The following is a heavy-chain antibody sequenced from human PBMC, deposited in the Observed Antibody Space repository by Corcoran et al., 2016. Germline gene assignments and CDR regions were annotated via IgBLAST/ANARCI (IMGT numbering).Heavy chain of an antibody. V-gene: IGHV1-3*01. Sequence: QVPLVQSGAEVENPGASVKISCKASGYIFKNFAVHWVRQAPGQRLEWMAWIDAGNGRTKYSQRFQDRLTITRDTSANTAYMELSRLRSEDTAGYYCARGGWSGSSVVCYLDYWGQGTLVTVSS. CDR1: GYIFKNFA. D-gene: IGHD3-3*01. J-gene: IGHJ4*02. CDR3: ARGGWSGSSVVCYLDY. CDR2: IDAGNGRT.